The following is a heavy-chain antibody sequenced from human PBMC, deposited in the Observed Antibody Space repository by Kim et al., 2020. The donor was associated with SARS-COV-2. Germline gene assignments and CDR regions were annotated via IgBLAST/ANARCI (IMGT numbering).Heavy chain of an antibody. CDR2: IYTSGST. V-gene: IGHV4-61*02. J-gene: IGHJ6*02. CDR3: GRVGANTHWHYYGMDV. CDR1: GGSISSGSYY. Sequence: SETLSLTCTVSGGSISSGSYYWSWIRQPAGKGLEWIGRIYTSGSTNYNPSLKSRVTISVDTSKNQFSLKLSSVTAADTAVYYCGRVGANTHWHYYGMDVWGQATTVTVSS. D-gene: IGHD1-26*01.